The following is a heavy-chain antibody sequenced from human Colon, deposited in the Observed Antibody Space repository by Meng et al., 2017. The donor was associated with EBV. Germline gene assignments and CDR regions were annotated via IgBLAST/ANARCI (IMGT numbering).Heavy chain of an antibody. CDR3: ARHFINWFDP. J-gene: IGHJ5*02. CDR2: IYYSGST. Sequence: QVQLQVPGPGLVTPSEALSLTCTVSGGSIGSYYWSWIRQPPGKGLEWIGYIYYSGSTNYNPSLKSRVTISVGTSKNQFSLKLSSVTAADTAVYYCARHFINWFDPWGQGTLVTVSS. CDR1: GGSIGSYY. V-gene: IGHV4-59*08.